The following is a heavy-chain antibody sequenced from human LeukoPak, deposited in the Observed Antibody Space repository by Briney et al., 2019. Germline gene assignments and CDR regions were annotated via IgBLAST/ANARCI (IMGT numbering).Heavy chain of an antibody. J-gene: IGHJ4*02. CDR3: ARVSTAVSLAIDY. D-gene: IGHD6-13*01. CDR2: ISSSSKYI. V-gene: IGHV3-21*06. CDR1: GFTFSSYN. Sequence: SGGSLRLSCAASGFTFSSYNMNWVRQAPGKGLEWVSVISSSSKYIYYADSVKGRFTISRDNAKNSLYLQMNSLRAEDTAVYYCARVSTAVSLAIDYWGQGTLVTVST.